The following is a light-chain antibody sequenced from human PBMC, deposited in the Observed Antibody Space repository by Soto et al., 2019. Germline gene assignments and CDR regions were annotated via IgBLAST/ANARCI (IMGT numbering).Light chain of an antibody. CDR3: QHYNAFPWP. V-gene: IGKV1-5*01. CDR2: GAS. Sequence: DIQMTQSPSTLSASVGDRVTITCRASQSIRNWLAWYQDKPGKAPKILIYGASSLESGVPSRFSGRGSVTEFTLTVGGLQPDDFATEYSQHYNAFPWPFGEGTKVEIK. J-gene: IGKJ1*01. CDR1: QSIRNW.